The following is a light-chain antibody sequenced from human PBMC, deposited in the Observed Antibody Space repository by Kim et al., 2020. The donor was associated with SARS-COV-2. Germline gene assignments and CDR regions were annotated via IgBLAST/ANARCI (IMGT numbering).Light chain of an antibody. CDR1: QDISSH. CDR3: QQLNVYPLT. J-gene: IGKJ4*01. Sequence: ASVGDRVTITCRASQDISSHLAWYQQKPEKAPHLLIYISSTLQSGVPSRFSGSGSGTDFTLTISSLQPEDFAAYYCQQLNVYPLTFGGGTKVDIK. CDR2: ISS. V-gene: IGKV1-9*01.